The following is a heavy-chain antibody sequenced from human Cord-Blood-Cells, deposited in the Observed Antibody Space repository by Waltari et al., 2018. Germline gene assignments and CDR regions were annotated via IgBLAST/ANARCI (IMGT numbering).Heavy chain of an antibody. CDR2: INPTSGGT. CDR3: ARGGRSSGYYYYGMDV. Sequence: QVQLVQSGAEVTKPGAPVKVSCKASGYTFTGYYMHRVRPAPGQGLEWMGWINPTSGGTNYAQKFQGWVTMTRDTSISTAYMELSRLRSDDTAVYYCARGGRSSGYYYYGMDVWGQGTTVTVSS. V-gene: IGHV1-2*04. CDR1: GYTFTGYY. D-gene: IGHD6-19*01. J-gene: IGHJ6*02.